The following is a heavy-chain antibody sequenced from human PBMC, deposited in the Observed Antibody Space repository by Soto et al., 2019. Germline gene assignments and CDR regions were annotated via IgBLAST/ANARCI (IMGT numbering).Heavy chain of an antibody. CDR3: TTGGTIGLYYYYGMDV. D-gene: IGHD3-9*01. CDR2: IKSKTDGGTT. CDR1: GFTFSNAR. V-gene: IGHV3-15*01. J-gene: IGHJ6*02. Sequence: GGSLRLSCAASGFTFSNARMSWVRQAPGKGLEWVGRIKSKTDGGTTDYAAPVKGRFTISRDDSKNTLYLQMNSLKTEDTAVYYCTTGGTIGLYYYYGMDVWGQGTTVTVSS.